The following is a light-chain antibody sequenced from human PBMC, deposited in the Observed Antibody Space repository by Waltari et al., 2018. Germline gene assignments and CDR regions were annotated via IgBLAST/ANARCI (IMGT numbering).Light chain of an antibody. CDR3: QQSYSTPWT. CDR2: AAS. J-gene: IGKJ1*01. CDR1: ESISSY. V-gene: IGKV1-39*01. Sequence: DIQMTESPSYLSASVGDRGTIPCRASESISSYLNWYQQKPRKAPQPLLYAASSLQSGVPSRFSGSGSGTDFTLTISSLQPADLATYYCQQSYSTPWTFGQGTKVEIK.